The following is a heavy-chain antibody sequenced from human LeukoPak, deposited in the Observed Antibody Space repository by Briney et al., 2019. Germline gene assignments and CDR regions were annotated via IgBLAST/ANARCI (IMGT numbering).Heavy chain of an antibody. J-gene: IGHJ6*02. CDR3: ARDLAMVNQSGSSYYYYGMDV. CDR1: GYTFSSYG. V-gene: IGHV1-69*13. CDR2: IIPIFGTA. D-gene: IGHD5-18*01. Sequence: ASLKVSCKASGYTFSSYGISWVRQAPGQGLEWMGGIIPIFGTANYAQKFQGRVTITADESTSTAYMELSSLRSEDTAVYYCARDLAMVNQSGSSYYYYGMDVWGQGTTVTVSS.